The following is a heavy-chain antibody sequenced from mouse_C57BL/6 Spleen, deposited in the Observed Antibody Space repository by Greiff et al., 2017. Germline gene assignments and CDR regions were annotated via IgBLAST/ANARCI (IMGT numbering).Heavy chain of an antibody. CDR2: ISYSGST. D-gene: IGHD1-1*01. CDR1: GYSITSDY. Sequence: DVMLVESGPGLAKPSQTLSLTCSVTGYSITSDYWNWIRKFPGNKLEYMGYISYSGSTYYNPSLKSRISITRDTSKNQYYLQLNSVTTEDTATYYCARGIYYYGSSYWFAYWGQGTLVTVSA. J-gene: IGHJ3*01. CDR3: ARGIYYYGSSYWFAY. V-gene: IGHV3-8*01.